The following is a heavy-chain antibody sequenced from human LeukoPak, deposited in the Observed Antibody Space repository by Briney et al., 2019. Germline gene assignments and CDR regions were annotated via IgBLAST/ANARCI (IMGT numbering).Heavy chain of an antibody. CDR3: ARELRRRSGWTN. V-gene: IGHV3-48*03. CDR1: GFTFSSYE. CDR2: ISSNSGSTI. Sequence: GGSLRLSCAASGFTFSSYEMNWVRQAPGKGLEWVSYISSNSGSTIYYADSVKGRFTISRDNVKNSLYLQMDSLRAEDTAVYYCARELRRRSGWTNWGQGTLVTVSS. D-gene: IGHD3-3*01. J-gene: IGHJ4*02.